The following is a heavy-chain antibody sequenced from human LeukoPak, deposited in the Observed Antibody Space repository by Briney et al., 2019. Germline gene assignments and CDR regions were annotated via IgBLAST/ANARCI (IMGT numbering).Heavy chain of an antibody. CDR1: GGSFSGYY. V-gene: IGHV4-34*01. CDR2: INHSGST. Sequence: SETLSLTCAVYGGSFSGYYWSWIRQPPGKGLEGIGEINHSGSTNYNPSLKSRVTISVDTSKNQFSLKLSSVTAADTAVYYCARGVLLDYWGQGTLVTVSS. J-gene: IGHJ4*02. D-gene: IGHD3-10*01. CDR3: ARGVLLDY.